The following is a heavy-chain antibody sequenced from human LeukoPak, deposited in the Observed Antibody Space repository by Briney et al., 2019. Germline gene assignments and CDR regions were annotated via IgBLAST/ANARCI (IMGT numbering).Heavy chain of an antibody. D-gene: IGHD3-10*01. Sequence: SGGSLRLSCAASGFTFSSYGMHWVRQAPGKGLEWVAFIRYDGSNKYYADSVKGRFTISRDNSKNTLYLQMNSLRAEDTAVYYCAKDTITMVRGVTMDVWGKGTTVTVSS. V-gene: IGHV3-30*02. CDR2: IRYDGSNK. CDR1: GFTFSSYG. CDR3: AKDTITMVRGVTMDV. J-gene: IGHJ6*04.